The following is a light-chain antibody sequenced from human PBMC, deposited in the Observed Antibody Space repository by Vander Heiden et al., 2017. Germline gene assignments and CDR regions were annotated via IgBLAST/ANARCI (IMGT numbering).Light chain of an antibody. Sequence: QAVLTQPPSEAGAPGPRVNIACSGSSSTIGSNYLYLYRQLPGPAPKLLIDRNTQRPSVVPDRFSGSKSGTSASLAIRALRSEDEADYYCAACDDSLRGPVFGGGTKLTVL. CDR3: AACDDSLRGPV. CDR1: SSTIGSNY. CDR2: RNT. J-gene: IGLJ2*01. V-gene: IGLV1-47*01.